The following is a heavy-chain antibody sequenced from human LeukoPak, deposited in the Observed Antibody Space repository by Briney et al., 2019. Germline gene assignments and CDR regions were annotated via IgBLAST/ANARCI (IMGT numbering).Heavy chain of an antibody. J-gene: IGHJ4*02. V-gene: IGHV4-39*07. D-gene: IGHD3/OR15-3a*01. CDR1: GGSISSSSYY. Sequence: SETLSLTCTVSGGSISSSSYYWGWIRQPPGKGLEWIGSIYYSGSTYYNPSLKSRVTMSVDTSKNQFSLKLSSVTAADTAVYYCARGGIDFSLDYWGQGTLVTVSS. CDR3: ARGGIDFSLDY. CDR2: IYYSGST.